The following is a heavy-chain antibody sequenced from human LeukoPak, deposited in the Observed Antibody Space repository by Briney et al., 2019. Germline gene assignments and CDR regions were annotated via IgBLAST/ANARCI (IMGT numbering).Heavy chain of an antibody. CDR3: ARGGIYRTLDV. V-gene: IGHV3-9*01. Sequence: PGRSLRLSCAASGFTFDDYAMHWVRQAPGKGLEWVSGISWNSGSIGYADSVKGRFTISRDNAKNSLYLQMNSLRAEDTAVYYCARGGIYRTLDVWGQGTTVTVSS. CDR2: ISWNSGSI. D-gene: IGHD5-12*01. J-gene: IGHJ6*02. CDR1: GFTFDDYA.